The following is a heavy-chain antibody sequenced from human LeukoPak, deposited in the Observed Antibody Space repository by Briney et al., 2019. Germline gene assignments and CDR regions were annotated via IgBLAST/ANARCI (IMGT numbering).Heavy chain of an antibody. Sequence: YPGRSLRLSCAASGFTLSSYGLHWVRQAPGKGLEWEAVISYDGSNKYYADSVKGRFTISRDNSKNTLYLQMNSLRAEDTAVYYCAKDGVLGYALVIYYFDYWGQGTLVTVSS. CDR2: ISYDGSNK. D-gene: IGHD5-18*01. V-gene: IGHV3-30*18. CDR3: AKDGVLGYALVIYYFDY. CDR1: GFTLSSYG. J-gene: IGHJ4*02.